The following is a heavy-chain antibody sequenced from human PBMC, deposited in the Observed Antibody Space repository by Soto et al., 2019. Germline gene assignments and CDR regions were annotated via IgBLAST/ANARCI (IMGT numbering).Heavy chain of an antibody. CDR1: GGSVSSGSYY. CDR2: IYYSGST. J-gene: IGHJ4*02. Sequence: SETLSLTCTVSGGSVSSGSYYWSWIRQPPGKGLEWIGYIYYSGSTNYNPSLKSRVTISVDTSKNQFSLKLSSVTAADTAVYYRAREGYYDSSGYIDYWGQGTLVTVSS. V-gene: IGHV4-61*01. CDR3: AREGYYDSSGYIDY. D-gene: IGHD3-22*01.